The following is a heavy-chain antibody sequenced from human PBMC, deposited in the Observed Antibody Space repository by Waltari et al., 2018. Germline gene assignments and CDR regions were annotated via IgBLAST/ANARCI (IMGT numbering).Heavy chain of an antibody. V-gene: IGHV4-34*01. Sequence: QVQLQQWGAGLLKPSETLSLTCAVYGGSFSGYYWSWIRQPPGKGLEWIGEIKHSGSTNYNPSLKSRVTISVDTSKNQFSLNLSSVTAADTAVYYCARGREGFWSGYPFDYWGQGTLVTVSS. CDR3: ARGREGFWSGYPFDY. CDR1: GGSFSGYY. CDR2: IKHSGST. J-gene: IGHJ4*02. D-gene: IGHD3-3*01.